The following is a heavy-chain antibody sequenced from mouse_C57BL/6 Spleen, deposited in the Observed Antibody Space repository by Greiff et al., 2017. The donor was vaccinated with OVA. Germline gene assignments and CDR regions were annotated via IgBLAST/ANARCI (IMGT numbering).Heavy chain of an antibody. Sequence: EVQVVESGGGLVQPKGSLKLSCAASGFSFNTYAMNWVRQAPGKGLEWVARIRSKSNNYATYYADSVKDRFTISRDDSESMLYLQMNNLKTEDTAMYYCVRYSNYDAMDYWGQGTSVTVSS. D-gene: IGHD2-5*01. CDR2: IRSKSNNYAT. V-gene: IGHV10-1*01. CDR1: GFSFNTYA. CDR3: VRYSNYDAMDY. J-gene: IGHJ4*01.